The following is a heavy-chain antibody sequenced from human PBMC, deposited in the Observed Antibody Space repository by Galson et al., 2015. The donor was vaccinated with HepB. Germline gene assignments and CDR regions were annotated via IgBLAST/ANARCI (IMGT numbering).Heavy chain of an antibody. J-gene: IGHJ4*02. D-gene: IGHD6-19*01. Sequence: SLRLSCAASGFTFSSYAMSWVRQAPGKGLEWVSAISGSGGSTYYADSVKGRFTISRDNSKNTLYLQVNSLRAEDTAVYYCAKDGDSSGWSDAFDYWGQGTLVTVSS. V-gene: IGHV3-23*01. CDR1: GFTFSSYA. CDR3: AKDGDSSGWSDAFDY. CDR2: ISGSGGST.